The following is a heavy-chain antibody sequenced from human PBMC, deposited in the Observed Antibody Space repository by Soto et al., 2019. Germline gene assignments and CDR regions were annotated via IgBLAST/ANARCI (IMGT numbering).Heavy chain of an antibody. CDR1: GGSISSYY. J-gene: IGHJ6*02. D-gene: IGHD4-17*01. Sequence: SETLSLTCTVSGGSISSYYWSWIRQPPGKGLEWIGYIYYSGSTNYNPSLKSRVTISVDTSKNQFSLKLSSVTAADTAVYYCARDRQHGAHYYHYGMDVWGQGTTVTVSS. CDR2: IYYSGST. CDR3: ARDRQHGAHYYHYGMDV. V-gene: IGHV4-59*01.